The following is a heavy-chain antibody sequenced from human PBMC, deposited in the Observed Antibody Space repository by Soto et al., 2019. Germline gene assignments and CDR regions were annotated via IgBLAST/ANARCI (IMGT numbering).Heavy chain of an antibody. D-gene: IGHD6-19*01. CDR2: IYYSGST. J-gene: IGHJ4*02. CDR1: GGSVSSGSYY. V-gene: IGHV4-61*01. Sequence: QVQLQESGPGLVKPSETLSLTCTVSGGSVSSGSYYWSWIRQPPGKGLEWIGYIYYSGSTNYNPSLKSRVTISVDTSKNQVSLKLSSVTAADTAVYYCARGSIAVAGSQTDYWGQGTLVTVSS. CDR3: ARGSIAVAGSQTDY.